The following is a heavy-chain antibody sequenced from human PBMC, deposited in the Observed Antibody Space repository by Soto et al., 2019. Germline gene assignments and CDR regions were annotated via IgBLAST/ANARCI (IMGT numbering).Heavy chain of an antibody. CDR3: ARDARGGNSLPNSWYFDL. Sequence: QVQLVQSGAEVKKPGSSVKVSCKASGGTFSSYAISWVRQAPGQGLEWMGGIIPIFGTANYAQKFQGRVTITADESTSTAYMELSSLSSEDTAVYYCARDARGGNSLPNSWYFDLWGRGTLVTVSS. CDR1: GGTFSSYA. V-gene: IGHV1-69*12. D-gene: IGHD1-26*01. J-gene: IGHJ2*01. CDR2: IIPIFGTA.